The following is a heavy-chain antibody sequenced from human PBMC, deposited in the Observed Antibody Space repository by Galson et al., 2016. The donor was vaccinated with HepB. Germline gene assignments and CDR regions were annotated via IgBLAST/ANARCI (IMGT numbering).Heavy chain of an antibody. CDR1: DFTFSSHA. CDR3: AKGSLSVIGTHFDH. D-gene: IGHD6-19*01. V-gene: IGHV3-23*01. J-gene: IGHJ4*02. Sequence: SLRLSCAGSDFTFSSHAMIWVRQAPGKGLEWVSGISGSASSTYYVDSVKGRFTVSRDNSKNTLFLQMTSLRAEDTAFYYCAKGSLSVIGTHFDHLGQGTLVTVSS. CDR2: ISGSASST.